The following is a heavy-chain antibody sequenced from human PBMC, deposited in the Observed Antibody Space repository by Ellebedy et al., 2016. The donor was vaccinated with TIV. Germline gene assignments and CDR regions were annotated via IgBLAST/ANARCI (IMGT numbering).Heavy chain of an antibody. CDR3: AKHDATATAFHS. D-gene: IGHD1-1*01. V-gene: IGHV4-34*01. CDR2: INHSGST. CDR1: GGSFSGYY. J-gene: IGHJ4*02. Sequence: SETLSLTCAVYGGSFSGYYWSWIRQPPGKGLEWIGEINHSGSTNYNPSLKSRVTISVDTSKNQFSLKLSSVTAADTAVYYCAKHDATATAFHSWGQGTLVTVSS.